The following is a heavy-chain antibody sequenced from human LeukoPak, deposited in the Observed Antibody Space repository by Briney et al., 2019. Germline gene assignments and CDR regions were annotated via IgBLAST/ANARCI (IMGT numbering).Heavy chain of an antibody. CDR2: IYTRGST. V-gene: IGHV4-4*09. Sequence: PSGTLCLSCAFYGGSINSHYWIWIRQAPGKELEWIGFIYTRGSTNYNPSLKSRATMSGDTSKNQVSLKLNSVTAADTAVYDCARHWIETTKTYSYWFDPWGQGTLVTVSS. J-gene: IGHJ5*02. CDR3: ARHWIETTKTYSYWFDP. CDR1: GGSINSHY. D-gene: IGHD1-1*01.